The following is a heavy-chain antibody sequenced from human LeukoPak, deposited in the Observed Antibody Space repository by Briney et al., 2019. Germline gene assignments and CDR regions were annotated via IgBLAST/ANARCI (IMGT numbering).Heavy chain of an antibody. CDR3: VGLLAGHY. D-gene: IGHD6-25*01. CDR2: IKQDGSER. Sequence: QPGGSLRLSRVASGFTFRNCRMTWVRQAPGKGLEWVANIKQDGSERSYVDSVKGRFTISRDNAKNSLFLQMNSLRVDDTAVYYCVGLLAGHYWGQGTLVTVSS. CDR1: GFTFRNCR. J-gene: IGHJ4*02. V-gene: IGHV3-7*01.